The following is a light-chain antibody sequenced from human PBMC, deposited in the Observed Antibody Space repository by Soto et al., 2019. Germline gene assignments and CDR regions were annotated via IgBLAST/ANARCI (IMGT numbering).Light chain of an antibody. CDR2: DAS. CDR3: QQRSNWPPWT. Sequence: EIVLTQSPATLSLSPGERATLSCRASQSVSSYLAWYQQKPGQAPRLLIYDASNRATGIPARFSGSGSGTDFTLHIRRLEPEDFAVFYCQQRSNWPPWTFGQGTKVEIK. CDR1: QSVSSY. V-gene: IGKV3-11*01. J-gene: IGKJ1*01.